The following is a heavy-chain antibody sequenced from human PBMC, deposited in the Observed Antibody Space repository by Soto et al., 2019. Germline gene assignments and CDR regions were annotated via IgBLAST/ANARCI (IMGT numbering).Heavy chain of an antibody. CDR3: GRAAARTVEWFDP. D-gene: IGHD6-6*01. V-gene: IGHV4-59*01. CDR2: IYYSGST. CDR1: GGSISSYY. J-gene: IGHJ5*02. Sequence: SKTLSLTCTVSGGSISSYYWSWIRQPPGKGLEWIGYIYYSGSTNYNPSLKSRVTISVDTSKNQFSLKLSSVTAADTAVYYCGRAAARTVEWFDPWGQGTLVTVSS.